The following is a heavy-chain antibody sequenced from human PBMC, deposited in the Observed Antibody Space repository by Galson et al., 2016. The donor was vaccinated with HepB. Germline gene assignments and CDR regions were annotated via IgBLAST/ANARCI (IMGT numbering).Heavy chain of an antibody. CDR3: ARGEWFGEFGGDN. Sequence: SVKVSCKASGYMFTGSYIHWVRQAPGQGLEWMGWINPNSRGTKFAQKYQARVTLTSDSSTSTAYMELSRLRSDDTAVYYCARGEWFGEFGGDNWGQGTLVTVSS. CDR1: GYMFTGSY. D-gene: IGHD3-10*01. CDR2: INPNSRGT. V-gene: IGHV1-2*02. J-gene: IGHJ4*02.